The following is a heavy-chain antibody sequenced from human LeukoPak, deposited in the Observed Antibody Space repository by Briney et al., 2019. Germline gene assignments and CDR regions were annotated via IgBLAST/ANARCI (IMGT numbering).Heavy chain of an antibody. CDR1: GFTFSGYA. D-gene: IGHD3-10*01. V-gene: IGHV3-30-3*01. Sequence: PGGSLRLSCAASGFTFSGYAMHWVRQAPGKGLEWVAVISYDGSNEHYADSVKGRFTISRDNSKNTLYLQMNSLSVEDTAVYYCARVGYYASGPFSYFDYWGQGTLVTVSS. CDR3: ARVGYYASGPFSYFDY. CDR2: ISYDGSNE. J-gene: IGHJ4*02.